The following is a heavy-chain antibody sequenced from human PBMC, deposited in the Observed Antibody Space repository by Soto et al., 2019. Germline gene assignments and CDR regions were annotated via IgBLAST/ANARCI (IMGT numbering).Heavy chain of an antibody. J-gene: IGHJ4*02. Sequence: PSATLSLTCVVSGDSMTRGSYYWAWIRQPPGKGLEWIGSFYYTGSTNYNPSLKSRVTVSADTSNNHFSLRLTSVTAADTAVYYCASIGSGYDANYFDYWGQGTLVTVSS. CDR1: GDSMTRGSYY. V-gene: IGHV4-39*02. CDR3: ASIGSGYDANYFDY. CDR2: FYYTGST. D-gene: IGHD5-12*01.